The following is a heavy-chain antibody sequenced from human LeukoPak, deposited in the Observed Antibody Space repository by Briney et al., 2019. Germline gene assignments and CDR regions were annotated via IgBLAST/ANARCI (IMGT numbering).Heavy chain of an antibody. V-gene: IGHV3-33*08. J-gene: IGHJ4*02. Sequence: PGGSLRLSCAASGFTFSNYWMTWVRQAPGKGLEWVAVIWYDGSNKYYADSVKGRFTISRDNSKNTLYLQMNSLRAEDTAVYYCARRVVDGNYFDYWGQGTLVTVSS. CDR3: ARRVVDGNYFDY. CDR1: GFTFSNYW. CDR2: IWYDGSNK. D-gene: IGHD2-15*01.